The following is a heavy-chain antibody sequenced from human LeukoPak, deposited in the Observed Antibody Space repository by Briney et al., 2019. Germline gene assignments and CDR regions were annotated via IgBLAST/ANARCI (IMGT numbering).Heavy chain of an antibody. CDR2: INHSGST. V-gene: IGHV4-34*01. D-gene: IGHD6-13*01. Sequence: SETPSLTCAVYGGSFSGYYWSWIRQPPGKGLEWIGEINHSGSTNYNPSLKSRVTISVDTSKNQFSLKLSSVTAADTAVYYCAGRIAAAGPFDYWGQGTLVTVSS. CDR3: AGRIAAAGPFDY. J-gene: IGHJ4*02. CDR1: GGSFSGYY.